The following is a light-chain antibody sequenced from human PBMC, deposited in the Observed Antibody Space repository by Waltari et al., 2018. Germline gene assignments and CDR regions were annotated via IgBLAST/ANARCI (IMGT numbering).Light chain of an antibody. J-gene: IGLJ1*01. Sequence: QSALTQPASVSGSPGQSITISCTGTSSDIGTYDLVSWYQPHPGKAPTGIISEGTKRPSGVSDRFSGSKSGNTASLTISGLQAEDEADYYCYSYAGSATFYVFGSGTRVTVL. CDR2: EGT. V-gene: IGLV2-23*01. CDR3: YSYAGSATFYV. CDR1: SSDIGTYDL.